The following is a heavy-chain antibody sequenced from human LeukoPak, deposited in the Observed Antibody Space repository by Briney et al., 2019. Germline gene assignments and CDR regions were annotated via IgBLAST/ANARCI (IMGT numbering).Heavy chain of an antibody. CDR1: GFRFSDFT. Sequence: GGSLRLSCAASGFRFSDFTMTWVRQAPGKGPEWVSAIGGRGGSTYYADSLGGRFTISRDNSKDMVYLQMNSLRAEDTAVYYCAKGGGSSWSRYYYGMDVWGQGTTVTVSS. D-gene: IGHD6-13*01. CDR3: AKGGGSSWSRYYYGMDV. V-gene: IGHV3-23*01. CDR2: IGGRGGST. J-gene: IGHJ6*02.